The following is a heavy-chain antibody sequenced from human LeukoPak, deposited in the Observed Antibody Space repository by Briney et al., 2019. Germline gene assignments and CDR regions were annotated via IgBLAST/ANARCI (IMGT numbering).Heavy chain of an antibody. V-gene: IGHV4-59*01. CDR2: IYYSGST. D-gene: IGHD2-15*01. CDR3: ARVRGTGKGIRYCSGGNWYFLWFDP. J-gene: IGHJ5*02. CDR1: GGSISSYY. Sequence: SETLSLTCTVSGGSISSYYWSWTRQPPGKGLEWIGYIYYSGSTNYNPSLKSRVTISVDTSKNQFSLKLSSVTAADTAVYYCARVRGTGKGIRYCSGGNWYFLWFDPWGQGTLVTVSS.